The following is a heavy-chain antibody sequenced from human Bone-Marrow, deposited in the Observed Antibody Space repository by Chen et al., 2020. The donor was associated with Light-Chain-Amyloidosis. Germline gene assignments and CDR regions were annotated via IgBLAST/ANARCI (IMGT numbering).Heavy chain of an antibody. V-gene: IGHV3-7*01. CDR1: GFTFSRYW. CDR3: ASYNGGAALNI. Sequence: EVQLVXSGGGLVQAGGSLRLSCAASGFTFSRYWMSWVRQAPGKGLEWVTNIKEDGSEKYYVDSVKGRFTISRDNAKNSVYLQMNSLKDEDTALYYCASYNGGAALNIWGQGTMVTVSS. CDR2: IKEDGSEK. J-gene: IGHJ3*02. D-gene: IGHD3-16*01.